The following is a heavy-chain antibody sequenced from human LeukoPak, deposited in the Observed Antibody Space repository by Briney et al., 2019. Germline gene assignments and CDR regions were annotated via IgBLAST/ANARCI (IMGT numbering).Heavy chain of an antibody. J-gene: IGHJ4*02. V-gene: IGHV1-2*02. D-gene: IGHD2-2*01. Sequence: ASVKVSCKASGYTFTGYYMHWVRQAPGQGLEWMGWINPNSGGTNYAQKFQGRVTMTRDTSISTAYMELSRLRSDDTAVYYCARDREGYCSSTSCYGLFDYWGQGTLVTVSS. CDR1: GYTFTGYY. CDR2: INPNSGGT. CDR3: ARDREGYCSSTSCYGLFDY.